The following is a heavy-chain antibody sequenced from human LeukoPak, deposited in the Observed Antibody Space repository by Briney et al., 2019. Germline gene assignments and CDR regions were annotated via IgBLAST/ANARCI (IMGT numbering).Heavy chain of an antibody. CDR3: ARELPGLYTLHLLD. CDR1: GGSIRSYY. CDR2: IYTSGST. V-gene: IGHV4-4*07. J-gene: IGHJ4*02. D-gene: IGHD2-2*01. Sequence: SETLSLTCTVSGGSIRSYYWSWIRQPPGKGLEWIGRIYTSGSTNYNPSLKSRVTMSVDTSKNQFSLKLSSVTAADTAVYYCARELPGLYTLHLLDWGQGTLVTVSS.